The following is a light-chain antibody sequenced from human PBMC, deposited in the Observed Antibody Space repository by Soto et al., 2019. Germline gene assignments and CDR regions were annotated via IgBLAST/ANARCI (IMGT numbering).Light chain of an antibody. J-gene: IGKJ1*01. CDR1: QSISGY. CDR3: QQSYSTPPT. CDR2: AAS. V-gene: IGKV1-39*01. Sequence: DIQITQSPSSLSSSVLDRFTITCRASQSISGYLNLYQQKPGKAPKLLIYAASSLQSGVPSRFSGSGSGTDFTLTISSLQPEDFATYYCQQSYSTPPTFGQGTKVDI.